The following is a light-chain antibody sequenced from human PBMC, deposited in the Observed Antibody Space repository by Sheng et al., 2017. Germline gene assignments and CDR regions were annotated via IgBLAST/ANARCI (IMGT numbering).Light chain of an antibody. CDR1: SGHSNYA. Sequence: QLVLTQSPSASASLGASVKLTCTLSSGHSNYAIAWHQQRPKKGPRYLMKLNSDGSHSKGDEIPDRFSGSSSGAECYLTISSLQSEDEADYYCQSWATGIVVFGGGTKLIVL. J-gene: IGLJ2*01. V-gene: IGLV4-69*01. CDR2: LNSDGSH. CDR3: QSWATGIVV.